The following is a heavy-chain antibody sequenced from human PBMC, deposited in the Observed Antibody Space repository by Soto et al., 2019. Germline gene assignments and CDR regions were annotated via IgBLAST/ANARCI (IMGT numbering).Heavy chain of an antibody. CDR1: GYTFTSYY. V-gene: IGHV1-46*01. J-gene: IGHJ6*02. CDR3: ARDRITMVRGVYYYYGMDV. CDR2: INPSGGST. Sequence: QVQLVQSGAEVKKPGASVKVSCKASGYTFTSYYMHWVRQAPGQGLEWMGIINPSGGSTSYAQKCQGRVTMTRDTSTSTVYMELSSLRSEDTAVYYCARDRITMVRGVYYYYGMDVWGQGTTVTVSS. D-gene: IGHD3-10*01.